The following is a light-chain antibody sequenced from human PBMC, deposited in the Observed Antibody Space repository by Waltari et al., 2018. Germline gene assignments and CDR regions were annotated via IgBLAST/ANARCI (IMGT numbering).Light chain of an antibody. J-gene: IGLJ2*01. V-gene: IGLV5-39*01. CDR2: YQSDSDK. CDR1: IVVNVASYR. CDR3: AIWYSGTVV. Sequence: QPVLTQPTSLSASPGASARFTCPLRIVVNVASYRIYSSPQKPGSLPRSLLRYQSDSDKQRGSGVPSRFSGSKDASTNAGLLLISGLQSEDEADYYCAIWYSGTVVFGGGTKLTVL.